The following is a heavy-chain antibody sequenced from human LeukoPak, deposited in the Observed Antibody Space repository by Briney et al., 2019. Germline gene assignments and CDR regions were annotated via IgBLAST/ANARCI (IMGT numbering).Heavy chain of an antibody. D-gene: IGHD2/OR15-2a*01. CDR1: GYTFIGYY. V-gene: IGHV1-2*02. Sequence: GGSVKVSCKASGYTFIGYYMHWVRQAPGQGLEWMGWINPNSGGTNDAQKFQGRVTMTRDTSISTAYMELSRLRSDDTAVCSCARGKRYNNQSKYRNTYYFDYWGQGTLVTVSS. CDR2: INPNSGGT. CDR3: ARGKRYNNQSKYRNTYYFDY. J-gene: IGHJ4*02.